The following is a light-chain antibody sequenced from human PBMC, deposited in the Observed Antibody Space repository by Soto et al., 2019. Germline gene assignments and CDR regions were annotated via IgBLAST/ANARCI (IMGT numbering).Light chain of an antibody. Sequence: EIVLTQSPGTLSLSPGERATLSCRASQSVSSSYLAWYQQKPGQAPRLLIYGASSRATGIPDRFSGSGSGTDFTLTISRLEPEDFAVYYCQQYGSSPQGTFGGGTKV. CDR1: QSVSSSY. CDR2: GAS. V-gene: IGKV3-20*01. CDR3: QQYGSSPQGT. J-gene: IGKJ4*01.